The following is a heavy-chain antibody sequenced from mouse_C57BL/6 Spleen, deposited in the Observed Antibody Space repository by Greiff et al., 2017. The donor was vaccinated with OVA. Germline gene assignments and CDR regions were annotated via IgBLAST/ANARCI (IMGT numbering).Heavy chain of an antibody. J-gene: IGHJ2*01. V-gene: IGHV1-9*01. Sequence: SLSYLMNPGASVKLSCNSTGYTFTGYWIEWVKQRPGHGLECIGEILPGSGSTNYNEKFKGKATFTADTSSNTAYMQLSSLTTEDSAIYYCARLPVYDYWGQGTTLTVSS. CDR1: GYTFTGYW. CDR2: ILPGSGST. CDR3: ARLPVYDY.